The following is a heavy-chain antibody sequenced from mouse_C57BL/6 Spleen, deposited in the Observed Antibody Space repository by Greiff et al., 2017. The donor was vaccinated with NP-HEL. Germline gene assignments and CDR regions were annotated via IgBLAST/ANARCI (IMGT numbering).Heavy chain of an antibody. CDR3: AREEDYGSSYRWYFDV. D-gene: IGHD1-1*01. CDR2: INPNYGTT. J-gene: IGHJ1*03. CDR1: GYSFTDYN. V-gene: IGHV1-39*01. Sequence: VQLQQSGPELVKPGASVKISCKASGYSFTDYNMNWVKQSNGKSLEWIGVINPNYGTTSYNKKFKGKATLTVDQSTSTAYMQLNSLTSEDSAVYYCAREEDYGSSYRWYFDVWGTGTTVTVSS.